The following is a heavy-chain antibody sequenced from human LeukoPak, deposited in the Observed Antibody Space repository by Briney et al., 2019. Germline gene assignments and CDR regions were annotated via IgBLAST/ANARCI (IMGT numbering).Heavy chain of an antibody. V-gene: IGHV4-4*07. J-gene: IGHJ4*02. CDR3: ATGYYCSSTSCYGGDY. D-gene: IGHD2-2*01. Sequence: SETLSLTCTVSGDSISSYHWSWIRQPAGKGLEWIGRIYPSGSTNYNPSLKSRVTISVDTSKNQFSLKLSSVTAADTAVYYCATGYYCSSTSCYGGDYWGQGTLVTVSS. CDR2: IYPSGST. CDR1: GDSISSYH.